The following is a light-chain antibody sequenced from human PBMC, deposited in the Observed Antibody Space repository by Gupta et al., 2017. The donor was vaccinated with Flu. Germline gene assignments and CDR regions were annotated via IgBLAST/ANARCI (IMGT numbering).Light chain of an antibody. Sequence: DIQMIQSPSSLSASAGDSITITCRTSRSISSYLNWYQQKPGKAPKLLIYAASSVKSGVPSSFSGSGSGTDFTLTISRLQPEDFATYYCLQGDSTPYSFGQGTKLEIK. CDR1: RSISSY. CDR3: LQGDSTPYS. V-gene: IGKV1-39*01. J-gene: IGKJ2*03. CDR2: AAS.